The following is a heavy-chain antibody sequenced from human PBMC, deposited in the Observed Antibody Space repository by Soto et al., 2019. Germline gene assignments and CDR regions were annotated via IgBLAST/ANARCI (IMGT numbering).Heavy chain of an antibody. CDR1: AFTSSSYS. CDR2: ISDSGTYI. V-gene: IGHV3-21*01. D-gene: IGHD2-2*01. Sequence: GGSLRLSCAASAFTSSSYSMNWVRHAPGKWLDWVSSISDSGTYIYYAHSVKGRFTISRDTAKTSLYRQMNSLRAEDTAVYYCVIGALCSSTNCFGSGAFDIWGQGTMVIVSS. CDR3: VIGALCSSTNCFGSGAFDI. J-gene: IGHJ3*02.